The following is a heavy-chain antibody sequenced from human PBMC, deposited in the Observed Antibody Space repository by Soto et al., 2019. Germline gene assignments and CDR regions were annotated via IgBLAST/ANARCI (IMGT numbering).Heavy chain of an antibody. V-gene: IGHV1-8*01. Sequence: ASVKVSCKASGYTFTSYDINWVRQATGQGLEWMGWMNPNSGNTGYAQKFQGRVTMTRNTSISTAYMELSSLRSEDTAVYYCARERVPAAIGDYWGQGTLVTVSS. D-gene: IGHD2-2*01. CDR2: MNPNSGNT. J-gene: IGHJ4*02. CDR1: GYTFTSYD. CDR3: ARERVPAAIGDY.